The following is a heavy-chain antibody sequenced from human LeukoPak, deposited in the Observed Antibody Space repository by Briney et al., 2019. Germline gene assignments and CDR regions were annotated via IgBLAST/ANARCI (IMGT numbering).Heavy chain of an antibody. CDR3: ATVGPHCSGGSCYYYGMDV. V-gene: IGHV1-24*01. CDR2: FDPEDGET. D-gene: IGHD2-15*01. CDR1: GYTLTELS. J-gene: IGHJ6*02. Sequence: ASVKVSCKVSGYTLTELSMHWVRQAPGKGLEWMGGFDPEDGETIYAQKFQGRVTMTEDTSTDTAYMELSSLRSEDTAVDYCATVGPHCSGGSCYYYGMDVWGQGTTVTVSS.